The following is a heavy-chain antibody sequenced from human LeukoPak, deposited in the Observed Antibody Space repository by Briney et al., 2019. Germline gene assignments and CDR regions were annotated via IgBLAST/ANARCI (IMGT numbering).Heavy chain of an antibody. Sequence: QAGGSLRLSCAASGFTFSSYGMHWVRQAPGKGLEWVAVIWYGGSNKYYADSVKGRFTISRDNSKNTLYLQMNSLRAEDTAVYYCAKDLKVPYYYDSSGYYYVEGYFDYWGQGTLVTVSS. CDR1: GFTFSSYG. V-gene: IGHV3-33*06. D-gene: IGHD3-22*01. J-gene: IGHJ4*02. CDR3: AKDLKVPYYYDSSGYYYVEGYFDY. CDR2: IWYGGSNK.